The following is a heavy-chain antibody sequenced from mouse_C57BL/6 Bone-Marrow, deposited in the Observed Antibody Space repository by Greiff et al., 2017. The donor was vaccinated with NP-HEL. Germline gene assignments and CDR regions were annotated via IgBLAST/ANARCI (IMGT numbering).Heavy chain of an antibody. CDR3: ARHPYYDGRSYDY. Sequence: VQVVESGAELARPGASVKLSCKASGYTFTSYGISWVKQRTGQGLEWIGEIYPRSGNTYYNEKFKGKATLTADKSSSTAHMELRSLTSEDSAVYFCARHPYYDGRSYDYWGQGTTLTGSS. J-gene: IGHJ2*01. D-gene: IGHD1-1*01. CDR2: IYPRSGNT. CDR1: GYTFTSYG. V-gene: IGHV1-81*01.